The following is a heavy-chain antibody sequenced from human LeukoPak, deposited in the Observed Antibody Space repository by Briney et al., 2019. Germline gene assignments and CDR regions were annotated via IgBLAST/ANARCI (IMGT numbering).Heavy chain of an antibody. D-gene: IGHD1-26*01. J-gene: IGHJ4*02. Sequence: SETLSLTCTVSGGSITSGNYYWGWVRQSPGKGLEGVGSVDKSGGTYYIPSLNNRLSISVDTSKNQVSPRLNSVTAADTAVYYCARDSGNFEIDYWGQGILVTVSS. CDR1: GGSITSGNYY. CDR2: VDKSGGT. V-gene: IGHV4-39*02. CDR3: ARDSGNFEIDY.